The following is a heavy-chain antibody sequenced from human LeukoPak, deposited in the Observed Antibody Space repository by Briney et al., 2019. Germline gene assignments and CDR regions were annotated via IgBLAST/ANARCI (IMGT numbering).Heavy chain of an antibody. CDR1: GDSVSTNGEA. V-gene: IGHV6-1*01. D-gene: IGHD3-10*01. Sequence: SQTLSLTCAISGDSVSTNGEAWNWRRQSPSRGLEWLGRTYYTSKWYTDYAVSVKSRITINADTSKNQFSLHLNSVTPDDTAVYYCARLYTYGSVDYWGQGTLVTVSS. CDR2: TYYTSKWYT. CDR3: ARLYTYGSVDY. J-gene: IGHJ4*02.